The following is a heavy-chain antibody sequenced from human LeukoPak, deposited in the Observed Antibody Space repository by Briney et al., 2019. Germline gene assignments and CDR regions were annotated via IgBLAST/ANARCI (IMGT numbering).Heavy chain of an antibody. CDR2: IYYSGST. V-gene: IGHV4-39*01. CDR3: ARPLGTAYYFVY. J-gene: IGHJ4*02. CDR1: GGSISSSSYY. Sequence: SETLSLTCTVSGGSISSSSYYWGWIRQPPGKGLEWIGSIYYSGSTYYNPSLKSRVTISVDTSKNQFSLKLSSVTAADTAVYYCARPLGTAYYFVYWGQGTLVTVSS.